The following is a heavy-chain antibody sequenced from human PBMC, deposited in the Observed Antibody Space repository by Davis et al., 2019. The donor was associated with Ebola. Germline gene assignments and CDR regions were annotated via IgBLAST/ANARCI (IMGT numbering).Heavy chain of an antibody. J-gene: IGHJ6*02. Sequence: GGSLRLSCAASGFTFDDYAMHWVRQAPGKGLEWVSGVTWNSARKGYADSVQGRFTISRDNAKNSLYLQMNNVRVDDTALYYCAKGTYIVGTAMSFYGMDVWGQGTTVTVSS. CDR3: AKGTYIVGTAMSFYGMDV. CDR1: GFTFDDYA. CDR2: VTWNSARK. V-gene: IGHV3-9*01. D-gene: IGHD1-26*01.